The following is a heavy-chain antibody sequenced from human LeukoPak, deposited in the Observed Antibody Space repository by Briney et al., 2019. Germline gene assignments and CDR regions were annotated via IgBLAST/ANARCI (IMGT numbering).Heavy chain of an antibody. CDR1: GFTVSSNS. CDR2: IYSDNT. CDR3: ARRAGAYSHPYDY. V-gene: IGHV3-53*01. Sequence: GGSLRLSCTVSGFTVSSNSMSWVRQAPGKGLEWVSFIYSDNTHYSDSVKGRFTISSDNSKNTLYLQMNSLRAEDTAVYYCARRAGAYSHPYDYWGQGTLVTVSS. D-gene: IGHD4/OR15-4a*01. J-gene: IGHJ4*02.